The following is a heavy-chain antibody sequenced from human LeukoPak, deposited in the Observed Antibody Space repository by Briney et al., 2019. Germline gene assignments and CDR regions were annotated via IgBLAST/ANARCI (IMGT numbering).Heavy chain of an antibody. J-gene: IGHJ4*02. Sequence: SQTLSLTCAISGDSVSSNSAAWNWIRQSPSRGLEWLGRTYYRSKWYYDYAVAVKSRISINPDTSKNQFSLQLSSVTPEDTAVYYCTRDPVGGSTIFDYWGQGTLVTVSS. CDR2: TYYRSKWYY. D-gene: IGHD1-26*01. CDR1: GDSVSSNSAA. V-gene: IGHV6-1*01. CDR3: TRDPVGGSTIFDY.